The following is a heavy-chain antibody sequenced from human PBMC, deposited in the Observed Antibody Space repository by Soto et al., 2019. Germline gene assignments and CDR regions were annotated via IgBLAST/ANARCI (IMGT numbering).Heavy chain of an antibody. CDR3: AKDMKWGGMTTIHYFDS. CDR2: ISWNSETI. V-gene: IGHV3-9*01. D-gene: IGHD4-17*01. Sequence: GGFLRLSCAASGFTVDDFAMYWVRQTPGKGLEWVSGISWNSETIDYADSVKGRFTISRDNAQSSLFLQMNSLRPDDTALYYCAKDMKWGGMTTIHYFDSWGQGTLVTSPQ. CDR1: GFTVDDFA. J-gene: IGHJ4*02.